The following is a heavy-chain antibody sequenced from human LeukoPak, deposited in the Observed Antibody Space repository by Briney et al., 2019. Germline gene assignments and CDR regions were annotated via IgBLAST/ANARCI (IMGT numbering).Heavy chain of an antibody. CDR1: GYTFTSYG. J-gene: IGHJ3*02. CDR2: ISAYNGNT. V-gene: IGHV1-18*01. D-gene: IGHD3-3*01. CDR3: ARTGPPYYDFWSGYLWGDAFDI. Sequence: ASVKVSCKASGYTFTSYGISWVRRAPGQGLEWMGWISAYNGNTNYARKLQGRVTMTTDTSTSTAYMELRSLRSDDTAVYYCARTGPPYYDFWSGYLWGDAFDIWGQGTMVTVSS.